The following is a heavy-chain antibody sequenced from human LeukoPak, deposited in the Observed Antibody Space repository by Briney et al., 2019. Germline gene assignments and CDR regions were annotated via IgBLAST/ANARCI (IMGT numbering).Heavy chain of an antibody. CDR1: GGSFSGYY. D-gene: IGHD6-25*01. J-gene: IGHJ5*02. Sequence: PSETLSLTCAVYGGSFSGYYWSWIRQPPGKGLEWIGEINHSGSTNYNLSLKSRVTISVDTSKNQFSLKLSSVAAADTAVYNCARRGRAAAAPGWFDPWGQGTLVTVSS. V-gene: IGHV4-34*01. CDR2: INHSGST. CDR3: ARRGRAAAAPGWFDP.